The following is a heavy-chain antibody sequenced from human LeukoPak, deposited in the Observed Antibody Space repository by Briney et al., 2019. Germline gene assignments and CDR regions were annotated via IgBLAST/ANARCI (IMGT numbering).Heavy chain of an antibody. CDR1: GFIFDDHG. CDR2: ISWSSGII. Sequence: PEGSLRLSCAASGFIFDDHGMHWVRQAPGKGLEWVSGISWSSGIIGYADSVKGRFTISRDNAKNSLDLQMESLSAEDTAVYYCAKDTGSPADAITMEDNAFDIWGQGTMVTVSS. V-gene: IGHV3-9*01. CDR3: AKDTGSPADAITMEDNAFDI. J-gene: IGHJ3*02. D-gene: IGHD3-3*01.